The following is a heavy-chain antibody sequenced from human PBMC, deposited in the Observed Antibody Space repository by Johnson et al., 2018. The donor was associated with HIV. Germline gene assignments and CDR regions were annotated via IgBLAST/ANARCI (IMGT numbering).Heavy chain of an antibody. D-gene: IGHD6-6*01. V-gene: IGHV3-30*03. CDR2: ISYDGSNK. J-gene: IGHJ3*02. Sequence: QVQLVESGGGVVQPGRSLRLSCAASGFTFSSYGMHWVRQAPGKGLEWVAVISYDGSNKYYADSVKGRFTISRDNSKNTLYLQMNSLRAEDTAVYYCARDMKGQPVRSDGAFDIWGQGTMVTVSS. CDR3: ARDMKGQPVRSDGAFDI. CDR1: GFTFSSYG.